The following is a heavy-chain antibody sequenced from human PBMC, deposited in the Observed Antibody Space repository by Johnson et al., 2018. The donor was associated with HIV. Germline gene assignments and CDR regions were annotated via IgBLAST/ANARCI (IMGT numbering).Heavy chain of an antibody. Sequence: VQLVESGGGVVQPGRSLRLSCAASGFTFSSYAMHWVRQAPGKGLEWVAVISYDGSNKYYADSVKGRFTISRDNSKNTLYLQINSLRAEDTAVYYCALFPTGRFTIFGVTQGAFDIWGQGTMVTVSS. D-gene: IGHD3-3*01. J-gene: IGHJ3*02. CDR3: ALFPTGRFTIFGVTQGAFDI. V-gene: IGHV3-30-3*01. CDR1: GFTFSSYA. CDR2: ISYDGSNK.